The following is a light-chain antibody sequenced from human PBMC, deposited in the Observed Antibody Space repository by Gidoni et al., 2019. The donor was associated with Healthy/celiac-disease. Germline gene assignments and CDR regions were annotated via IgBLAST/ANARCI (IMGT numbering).Light chain of an antibody. CDR3: QSADSSGLV. CDR1: ALPKQY. V-gene: IGLV3-25*03. J-gene: IGLJ2*01. Sequence: SYELTPPPSVSVAPGQTARITCSGDALPKQYAYWYQQKPGQAPVLVIYKDSERPSGIPERFSGSSSGTTVTLTISGVQAEDEADYYCQSADSSGLVFGGGTKLTVL. CDR2: KDS.